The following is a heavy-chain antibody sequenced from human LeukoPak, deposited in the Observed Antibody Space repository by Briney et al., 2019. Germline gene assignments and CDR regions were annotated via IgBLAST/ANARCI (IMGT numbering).Heavy chain of an antibody. V-gene: IGHV5-51*01. Sequence: GESLKISCKGSGYSFTSYWIGWVRQMPGKGLEWMGIIYPGDSDTRYSPSFQGQVTISADKSISTACLQWSSLKASDSAMYYCARRAYNYDRSGYFYYFDYWGQGTLVTVSS. CDR2: IYPGDSDT. J-gene: IGHJ4*02. CDR1: GYSFTSYW. D-gene: IGHD3-22*01. CDR3: ARRAYNYDRSGYFYYFDY.